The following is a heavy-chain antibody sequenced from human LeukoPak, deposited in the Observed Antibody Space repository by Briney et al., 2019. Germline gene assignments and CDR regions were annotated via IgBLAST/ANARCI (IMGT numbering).Heavy chain of an antibody. D-gene: IGHD3-22*01. CDR1: GFTFSSYG. CDR3: ARDAPDSSEGSFDY. V-gene: IGHV3-30*02. Sequence: GGSLRLSCAASGFTFSSYGMHWVRQAPGKGLEWVAFIRYDGSNKYYADSVKGRFTISRDNAKNSLYLQMNSLRAEDTAVYYCARDAPDSSEGSFDYWGQGTLVTVSS. CDR2: IRYDGSNK. J-gene: IGHJ4*02.